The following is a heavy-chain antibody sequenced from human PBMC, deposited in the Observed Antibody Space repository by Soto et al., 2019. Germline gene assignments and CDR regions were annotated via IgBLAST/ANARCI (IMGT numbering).Heavy chain of an antibody. CDR1: GFTFSNAW. Sequence: GGSLRLSCAASGFTFSNAWMNWVRQAPWKGLEWVSSISSSSSYIYYADSVKGRFTISRDNAKNSLYLQMNSLRAEDTAVYYCARDADCSGGSCYSDFDYWGQGTLVTVSS. V-gene: IGHV3-21*01. J-gene: IGHJ4*02. CDR2: ISSSSSYI. CDR3: ARDADCSGGSCYSDFDY. D-gene: IGHD2-15*01.